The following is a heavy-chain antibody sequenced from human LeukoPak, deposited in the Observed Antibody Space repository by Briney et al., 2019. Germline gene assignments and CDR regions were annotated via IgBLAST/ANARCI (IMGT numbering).Heavy chain of an antibody. CDR1: GYTFTGYG. V-gene: IGHV1-18*01. D-gene: IGHD3-10*01. CDR3: ARGVLGGYYGSGSYSGYYYYYMDV. J-gene: IGHJ6*03. Sequence: GASVKVSCKASGYTFTGYGISWVRQAPGQGLEWMGWISVYNGNTNYAQKLQGRVTMTTDTSTSTAYMELRSLRSDDTAVYYCARGVLGGYYGSGSYSGYYYYYMDVWGKGTTVTVSS. CDR2: ISVYNGNT.